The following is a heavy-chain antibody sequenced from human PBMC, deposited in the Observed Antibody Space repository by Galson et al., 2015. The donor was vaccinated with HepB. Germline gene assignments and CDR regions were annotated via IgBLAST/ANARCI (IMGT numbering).Heavy chain of an antibody. CDR2: MSYDGSNK. CDR3: ARGGAYCSGGSCYDY. CDR1: GFTFSSYA. V-gene: IGHV3-30-3*01. Sequence: LRLSCAASGFTFSSYAMHWVRQAPGKGLEWVAVMSYDGSNKYYADSVKGRFTISRDNSKNTLYLQMNSLRAEDTAVYYCARGGAYCSGGSCYDYWGQGTLVTVSS. D-gene: IGHD2-15*01. J-gene: IGHJ4*02.